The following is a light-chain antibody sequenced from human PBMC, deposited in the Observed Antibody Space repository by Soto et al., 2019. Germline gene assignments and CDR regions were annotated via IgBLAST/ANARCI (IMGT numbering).Light chain of an antibody. CDR2: AAS. CDR3: QQYYSYPRT. CDR1: QGISSY. Sequence: AIRMTQSPSSFSASTGDRVTITCRASQGISSYLAWYQQKPGKAPKLLIYAASTLQSGVPSRFSGSGSGTDFTHTISCLQSEDFATYYCQQYYSYPRTYGHGTKVEIK. V-gene: IGKV1-8*01. J-gene: IGKJ1*01.